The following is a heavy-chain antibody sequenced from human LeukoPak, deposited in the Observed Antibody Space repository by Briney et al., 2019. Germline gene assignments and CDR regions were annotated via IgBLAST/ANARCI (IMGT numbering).Heavy chain of an antibody. CDR1: GFSHSTSGMG. V-gene: IGHV2-5*02. CDR2: IYWDDDK. D-gene: IGHD2-21*01. J-gene: IGHJ4*02. Sequence: SGPTLVKPRQTLTLTCTFSGFSHSTSGMGVGWFRQPPGKALEWLTLIYWDDDKRYSQSLSSRLAITKDTSKNQVVLTMTNVDPMDTATYYCAHTPSFTYWGQGTLVTVSS. CDR3: AHTPSFTY.